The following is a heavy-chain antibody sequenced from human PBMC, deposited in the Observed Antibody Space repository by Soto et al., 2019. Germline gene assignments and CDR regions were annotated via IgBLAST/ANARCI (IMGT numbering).Heavy chain of an antibody. CDR2: ISAYNGNT. J-gene: IGHJ6*02. V-gene: IGHV1-18*04. Sequence: QVQLVQSGAEVKKPGASVKVSCKASGYTFTSYGISWVRQAPGQGLEWMGWISAYNGNTNYAQKLQGRVTMTTDTSTSTAYMELRSLISDDTAVYYCARDRPIFGVVIRTDYYYYYGMDVWGQGTTVTVSS. D-gene: IGHD3-3*01. CDR1: GYTFTSYG. CDR3: ARDRPIFGVVIRTDYYYYYGMDV.